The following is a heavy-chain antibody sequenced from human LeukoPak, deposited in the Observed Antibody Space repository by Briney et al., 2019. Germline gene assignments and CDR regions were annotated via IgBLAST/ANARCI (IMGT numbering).Heavy chain of an antibody. CDR2: IWYDGSNK. CDR3: ARDPSSYYDSSTYAPPDY. Sequence: PGGSLRLSCAASGFTFSSYGMHWVRQAPGKGLEWVAVIWYDGSNKYYADSVKGRFTISRDNSKNTLYLQMNSLRAEDTAVYYCARDPSSYYDSSTYAPPDYWGQGTLVTVSS. V-gene: IGHV3-33*08. J-gene: IGHJ4*02. D-gene: IGHD3-22*01. CDR1: GFTFSSYG.